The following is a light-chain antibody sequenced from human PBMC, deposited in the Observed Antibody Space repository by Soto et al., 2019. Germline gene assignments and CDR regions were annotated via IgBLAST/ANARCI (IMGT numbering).Light chain of an antibody. CDR3: GTWDNSLTAWV. CDR2: EDY. Sequence: QSVLTQPPSVSAAPGQKVTISCSGSSSKIWDNYVSWYQQLPGTAPKLLISEDYNRPSGIPDRFSGSKSGTSAALGITGLQTGDEGDYFCGTWDNSLTAWVFGGGTKLTVL. J-gene: IGLJ3*02. CDR1: SSKIWDNY. V-gene: IGLV1-51*02.